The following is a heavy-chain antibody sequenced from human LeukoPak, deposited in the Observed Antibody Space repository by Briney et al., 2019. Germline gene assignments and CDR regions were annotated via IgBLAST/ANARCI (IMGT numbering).Heavy chain of an antibody. CDR3: ARDKVIASAGTPNWFDP. J-gene: IGHJ5*02. D-gene: IGHD6-13*01. CDR1: GYTFTSYG. CDR2: ISAYNGNT. Sequence: ASVKVSCKASGYTFTSYGISWVRQAPGQGLEWMGWISAYNGNTNYAQNVQGRVTMTTDTSTSTAYMELRSLRYDDTGVYYCARDKVIASAGTPNWFDPWGQGTLVTVSS. V-gene: IGHV1-18*01.